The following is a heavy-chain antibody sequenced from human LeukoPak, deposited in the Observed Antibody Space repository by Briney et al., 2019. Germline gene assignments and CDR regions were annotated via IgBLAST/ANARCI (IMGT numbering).Heavy chain of an antibody. V-gene: IGHV3-53*01. Sequence: GGSLRLSCAASGFTVSSNYMSWVRQAPGKGLEWVSVIYSGGSRYYADSVKGRFTISRDNSKNTLYLQMNSLRAEDTAVYYCAKVRRGYYDSSGYYFDYWGQGTLVTVSS. CDR1: GFTVSSNY. J-gene: IGHJ4*02. CDR3: AKVRRGYYDSSGYYFDY. D-gene: IGHD3-22*01. CDR2: IYSGGSR.